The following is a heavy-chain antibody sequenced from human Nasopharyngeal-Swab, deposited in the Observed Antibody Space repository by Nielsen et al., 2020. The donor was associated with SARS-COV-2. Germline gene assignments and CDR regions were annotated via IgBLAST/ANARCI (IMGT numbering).Heavy chain of an antibody. CDR1: GFTVSSNY. J-gene: IGHJ4*02. D-gene: IGHD1-14*01. V-gene: IGHV3-53*01. CDR3: ARGRPGHCFDY. CDR2: FYTSGDT. Sequence: GGSLRLSCAASGFTVSSNYMSWVRQAPGKGLEWVSVFYTSGDTYYAVSVKGRFTISRDNSKNTLSLQMNSLRAEDTAVYYCARGRPGHCFDYWGQGTLVTVSS.